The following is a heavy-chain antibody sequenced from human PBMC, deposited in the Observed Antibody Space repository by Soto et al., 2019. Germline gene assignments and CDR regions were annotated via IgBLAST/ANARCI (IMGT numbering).Heavy chain of an antibody. J-gene: IGHJ1*01. Sequence: QVQLVQSGAEVKKPGSSVKVSCKASGGTFSSYAISWVRQAPGQGLEWMGGIIPIFGTANYAQKFQGRVTITADESTSTGYMELGSLRSEGTAVYYCASGPTALSDEYFQDWGQGTLVTVSS. CDR1: GGTFSSYA. CDR3: ASGPTALSDEYFQD. CDR2: IIPIFGTA. V-gene: IGHV1-69*01.